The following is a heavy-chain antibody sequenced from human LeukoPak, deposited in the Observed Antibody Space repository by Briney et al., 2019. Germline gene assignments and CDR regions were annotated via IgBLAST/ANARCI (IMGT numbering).Heavy chain of an antibody. CDR1: GGSVSGHY. J-gene: IGHJ4*02. V-gene: IGHV4-59*02. Sequence: SETLSLTCAVFGGSVSGHYWDWIRQPPGKGLEWIGYIYASGSANYHPSLKSRVTISLDTSENHVSLRLTSVTAEDTAVYYCAREAPGGSGWTYFDYWGQGSLVTVSS. D-gene: IGHD6-19*01. CDR3: AREAPGGSGWTYFDY. CDR2: IYASGSA.